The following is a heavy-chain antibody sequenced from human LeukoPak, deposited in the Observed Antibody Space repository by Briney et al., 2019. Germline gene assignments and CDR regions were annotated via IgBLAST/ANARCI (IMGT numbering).Heavy chain of an antibody. Sequence: GGSLRLSCAGSGFTFSRFGMHWVRQAPGKGLEWVAFIRYDGSNKYYADSVKGRFTISRDNSKNTLYLQMNSLRAEDTAVYYCAKRRYCGGDCYSGWFDPWGQGTLVTVSS. J-gene: IGHJ5*02. V-gene: IGHV3-30*02. CDR3: AKRRYCGGDCYSGWFDP. CDR1: GFTFSRFG. CDR2: IRYDGSNK. D-gene: IGHD2-21*02.